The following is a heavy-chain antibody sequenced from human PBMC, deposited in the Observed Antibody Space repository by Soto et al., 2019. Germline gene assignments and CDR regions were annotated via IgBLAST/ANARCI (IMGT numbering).Heavy chain of an antibody. CDR3: VRERGAHYYYFMDV. CDR2: INHSGST. V-gene: IGHV4-34*01. D-gene: IGHD3-10*01. J-gene: IGHJ6*03. Sequence: SETLSLTCAVYGGSFSGYYWSWIRQPPGKGLEWIGEINHSGSTNYNPSLKSRVTISVDTSKNQFSLKLSSVTAADTAVYYCVRERGAHYYYFMDVWGQGTTVTVSS. CDR1: GGSFSGYY.